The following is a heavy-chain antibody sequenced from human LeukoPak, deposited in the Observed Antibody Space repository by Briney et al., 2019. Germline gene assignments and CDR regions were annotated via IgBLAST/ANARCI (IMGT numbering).Heavy chain of an antibody. D-gene: IGHD3-10*01. CDR3: ARAALLWFGEGWFDP. CDR1: GGTFSSYA. Sequence: SVKVSCKASGGTFSSYAISWVRQAPGQGLEWMGGIIPIFGTANYAQKFQGRVTITADKSTSTAYMEPSSLRSEDTAVYYCARAALLWFGEGWFDPWGQGTLVTVSS. J-gene: IGHJ5*02. V-gene: IGHV1-69*06. CDR2: IIPIFGTA.